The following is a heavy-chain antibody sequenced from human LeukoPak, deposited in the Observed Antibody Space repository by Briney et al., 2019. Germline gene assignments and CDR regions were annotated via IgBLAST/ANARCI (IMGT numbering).Heavy chain of an antibody. CDR3: ARVGIGKVATSGRFDY. V-gene: IGHV3-30-3*01. J-gene: IGHJ4*02. CDR2: ISYDGSNK. CDR1: GFTFSSYA. D-gene: IGHD5-12*01. Sequence: GRSLRLSCAASGFTFSSYAMHWVRQAPGKGLEWVAVISYDGSNKYYADSVKGRFTISRDNSKNTLYLQMNSLRAEDTAVYYCARVGIGKVATSGRFDYWGQGTLVTVSS.